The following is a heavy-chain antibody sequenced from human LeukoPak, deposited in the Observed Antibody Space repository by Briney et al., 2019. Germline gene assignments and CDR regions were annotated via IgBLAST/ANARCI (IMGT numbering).Heavy chain of an antibody. CDR3: ARRAPFYYNSWSPTHDYGMDV. CDR1: GGTFSSYA. J-gene: IGHJ6*02. Sequence: ASVKVSCKASGGTFSSYAISWVRQAPGQGLEWMGRIIPILGIANYAQKFQGRVTITADKSTSTAYMELSSLRSEDTAVYYCARRAPFYYNSWSPTHDYGMDVWGQGTTVTVSS. V-gene: IGHV1-69*04. CDR2: IIPILGIA. D-gene: IGHD3-10*01.